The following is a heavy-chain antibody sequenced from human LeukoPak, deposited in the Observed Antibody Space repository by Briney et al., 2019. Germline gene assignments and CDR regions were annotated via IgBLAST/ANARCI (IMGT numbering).Heavy chain of an antibody. D-gene: IGHD3-10*01. CDR2: ISYDGSNK. CDR3: AKDLFGGSPYAFDI. V-gene: IGHV3-30*18. CDR1: GFTFSSYG. Sequence: PGGSLRLSCAASGFTFSSYGMHWVRQAPGKGLEWVAVISYDGSNKYYADSVKGRFTISRDNSKSTLYLQMNSLRAEDTAVYYCAKDLFGGSPYAFDIWGQGTMVTVSS. J-gene: IGHJ3*02.